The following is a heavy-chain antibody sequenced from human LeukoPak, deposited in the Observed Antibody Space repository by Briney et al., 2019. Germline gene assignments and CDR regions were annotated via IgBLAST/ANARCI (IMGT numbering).Heavy chain of an antibody. J-gene: IGHJ4*02. V-gene: IGHV1-69*06. CDR2: IIPIFGTV. CDR3: ARARHDYGGFDY. CDR1: GRTFTSYA. Sequence: SGKVSCKAAGRTFTSYAISRVRQAPGQGLEWLGGIIPIFGTVNYAQKFQGRVAFTAAKSTSTAYMELSSVRSKDTAEYSCARARHDYGGFDYWGQGTLVTVSS. D-gene: IGHD4-23*01.